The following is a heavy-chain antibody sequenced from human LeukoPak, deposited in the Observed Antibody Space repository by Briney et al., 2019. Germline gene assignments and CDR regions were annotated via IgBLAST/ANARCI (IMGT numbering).Heavy chain of an antibody. Sequence: SETLSLTCTVSGGSISSGDYYWSWIRQPPGKGLERIGYIYYSGSTYYNPSLKSRVTISVDTSKNQFSLKLSSVTAADTAVYYCASRSGSYSYFDYWGQGTLVTVSS. V-gene: IGHV4-30-4*01. CDR1: GGSISSGDYY. D-gene: IGHD1-26*01. CDR2: IYYSGST. CDR3: ASRSGSYSYFDY. J-gene: IGHJ4*02.